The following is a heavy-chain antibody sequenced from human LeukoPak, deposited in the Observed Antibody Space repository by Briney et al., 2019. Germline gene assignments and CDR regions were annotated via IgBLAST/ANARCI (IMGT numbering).Heavy chain of an antibody. CDR2: ISGSGDVT. CDR3: VKWAGCWHH. D-gene: IGHD4/OR15-4a*01. Sequence: GGSLRLSCAASGFSISNNGISWVRQAPGKRLEWVSGISGSGDVTWYADSVKGRFTISRDNSKNTLYLQMNSLRAEDSALYYCVKWAGCWHHWGQGTLVTVSS. CDR1: GFSISNNG. J-gene: IGHJ5*02. V-gene: IGHV3-23*01.